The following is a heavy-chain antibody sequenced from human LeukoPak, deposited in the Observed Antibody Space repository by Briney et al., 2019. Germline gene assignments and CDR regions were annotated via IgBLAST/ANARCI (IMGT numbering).Heavy chain of an antibody. CDR2: IYYSGSA. D-gene: IGHD3-22*01. V-gene: IGHV4-59*01. CDR1: GDSISSYY. J-gene: IGHJ4*02. Sequence: PSETLSLTCTVSGDSISSYYWSWIRQPPGKGLEWIGYIYYSGSANYNPSLKSRVTMSVDTSKNQFSLKLSSVTAADTAVYYYARDYDRSSYFDYWGQGTLVTVSS. CDR3: ARDYDRSSYFDY.